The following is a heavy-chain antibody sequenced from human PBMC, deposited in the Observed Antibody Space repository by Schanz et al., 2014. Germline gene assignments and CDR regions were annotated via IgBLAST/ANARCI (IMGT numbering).Heavy chain of an antibody. Sequence: EVQLLESGGGLVQPGGSLKLSCAASGLIFSNYVMSWVRQAPGKGLEWVSYISSSSSTRYYADSVKGRFTISRDNSKNTLYLQMNSLRAEDTAVYYCARGRVLESWGQGALVTVSS. CDR2: ISSSSSTR. CDR3: ARGRVLES. D-gene: IGHD1-1*01. CDR1: GLIFSNYV. J-gene: IGHJ5*02. V-gene: IGHV3-23*01.